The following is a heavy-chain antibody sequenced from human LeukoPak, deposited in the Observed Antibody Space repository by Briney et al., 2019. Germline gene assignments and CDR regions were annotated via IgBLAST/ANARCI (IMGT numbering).Heavy chain of an antibody. D-gene: IGHD6-19*01. CDR3: AKESVAGDAFDI. J-gene: IGHJ3*02. Sequence: GGSLRLSCAASGFTFSYYAMNWVRRAPGKGLEWVSAIIGSGGSTYYADSVKGRFTISRDNSKNTLSLQMNSLRAEDTAVYYCAKESVAGDAFDIWGQGTMVTVSS. CDR2: IIGSGGST. V-gene: IGHV3-23*01. CDR1: GFTFSYYA.